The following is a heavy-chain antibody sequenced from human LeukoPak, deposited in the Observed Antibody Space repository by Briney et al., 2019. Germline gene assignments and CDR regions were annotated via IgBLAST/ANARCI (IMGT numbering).Heavy chain of an antibody. CDR3: AKDPGDYYDSSGYWYFDY. CDR1: GFTFSDYY. Sequence: GGSLRLSCAASGFTFSDYYMSWIRQAPGKGLEWVSYISSSSYTYYADSVKGRFTISRDNSKNTLYLQMNSLRAEDTAVYYCAKDPGDYYDSSGYWYFDYWGQGTLVTVSS. J-gene: IGHJ4*02. D-gene: IGHD3-22*01. V-gene: IGHV3-11*05. CDR2: ISSSSYT.